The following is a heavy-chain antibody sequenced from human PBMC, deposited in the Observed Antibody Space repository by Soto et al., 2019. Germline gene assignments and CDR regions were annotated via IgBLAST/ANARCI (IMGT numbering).Heavy chain of an antibody. Sequence: TGGSLRLSCAASGFTFNTSGMHWVRQAPGKGLEWVAVIAFDGSQEFYGDSVRGRFTISRDNSKNTLFLQMKSLTPEDTAVYYCATKVRVTNYLYYGMDVWGQGTTVTVS. CDR1: GFTFNTSG. D-gene: IGHD2-21*02. CDR2: IAFDGSQE. CDR3: ATKVRVTNYLYYGMDV. J-gene: IGHJ6*02. V-gene: IGHV3-30*03.